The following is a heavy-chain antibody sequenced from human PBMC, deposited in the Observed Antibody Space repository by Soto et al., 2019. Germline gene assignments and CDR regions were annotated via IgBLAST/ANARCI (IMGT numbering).Heavy chain of an antibody. CDR1: GFTFSSYA. D-gene: IGHD6-13*01. Sequence: GSLRLSCAASGFTFSSYAMHWVRQAPGKGLEWVAVISYDGSNKYYADSVKGRFTISRDNSKNTLYLQMNSLRAEDTAVYYCAREGAAAGFRWVYYYYGMDVWGQGTTVSVS. V-gene: IGHV3-30-3*01. J-gene: IGHJ6*02. CDR2: ISYDGSNK. CDR3: AREGAAAGFRWVYYYYGMDV.